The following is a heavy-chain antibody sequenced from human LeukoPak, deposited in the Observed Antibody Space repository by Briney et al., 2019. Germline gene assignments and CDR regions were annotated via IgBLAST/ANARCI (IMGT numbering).Heavy chain of an antibody. CDR3: AKEWGAYYDSSGYGVDY. V-gene: IGHV3-9*01. CDR2: ISWNSGSI. J-gene: IGHJ4*02. Sequence: PGGSLRLSCAASGFTFDDYAMHWVRQAPGKGLEWVSGISWNSGSIGYADSVKGRFTISRDNAKNSLYPQMNSLRAEDTALYYCAKEWGAYYDSSGYGVDYWGQGTLVTVSS. CDR1: GFTFDDYA. D-gene: IGHD3-22*01.